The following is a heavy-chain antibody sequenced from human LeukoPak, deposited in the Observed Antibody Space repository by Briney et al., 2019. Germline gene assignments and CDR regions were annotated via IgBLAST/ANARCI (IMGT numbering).Heavy chain of an antibody. CDR1: GFTFSSYA. D-gene: IGHD2-2*01. J-gene: IGHJ4*02. V-gene: IGHV3-30-3*01. CDR2: ISYDGSNK. Sequence: GRSLRLSCAASGFTFSSYAMHWVRQAPGKGLEWVAVISYDGSNKYYADSVKGRFTISRDNSKNTLYLQMNSLRAEDTAVYYCAKDIVVVPASIDPLFDHWGQGTLVTVSS. CDR3: AKDIVVVPASIDPLFDH.